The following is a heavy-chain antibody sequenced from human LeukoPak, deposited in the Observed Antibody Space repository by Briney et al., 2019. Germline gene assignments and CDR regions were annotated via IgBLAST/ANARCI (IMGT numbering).Heavy chain of an antibody. CDR3: ARIRVDYGDYGMDV. CDR2: IKMDASEI. J-gene: IGHJ6*02. D-gene: IGHD4-17*01. CDR1: GFTFSNYW. V-gene: IGHV3-7*05. Sequence: GGSLRLSCASSGFTFSNYWMSWVRQAPGRGLEWVTNIKMDASEIYYVDSVKGRFTISRDNARNSLFLKMNSLRVEDTAVYYCARIRVDYGDYGMDVWGQGTTVIVSS.